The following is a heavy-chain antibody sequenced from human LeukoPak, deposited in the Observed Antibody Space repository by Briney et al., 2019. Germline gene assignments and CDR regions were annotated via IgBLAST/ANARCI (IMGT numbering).Heavy chain of an antibody. Sequence: SETLSLTCTVSGGSIRSSSYYWGWIRQPPGEGLEWIGSIYYSGSTYYNPSLKSRVTISVDTSKNQFSLKLSSVTAADTAVYYCARSIHGVFYYYYMDVWGKGTTVTVSS. J-gene: IGHJ6*03. V-gene: IGHV4-39*01. CDR1: GGSIRSSSYY. CDR3: ARSIHGVFYYYYMDV. D-gene: IGHD4-17*01. CDR2: IYYSGST.